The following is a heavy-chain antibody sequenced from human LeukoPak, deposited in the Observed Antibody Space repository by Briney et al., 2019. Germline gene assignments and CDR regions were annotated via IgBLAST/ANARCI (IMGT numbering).Heavy chain of an antibody. J-gene: IGHJ3*02. Sequence: PGGSLRLSCGVSGIIFSNYGMHWVRQGPGKGLEWVAVISDDGSDKYYADSVKGRFTISRDNSKNTLYLQMNSLRAEDTAVYYCASVVVPALRAFDIWGQGTTVTVSS. V-gene: IGHV3-30*03. CDR2: ISDDGSDK. CDR3: ASVVVPALRAFDI. D-gene: IGHD2-2*01. CDR1: GIIFSNYG.